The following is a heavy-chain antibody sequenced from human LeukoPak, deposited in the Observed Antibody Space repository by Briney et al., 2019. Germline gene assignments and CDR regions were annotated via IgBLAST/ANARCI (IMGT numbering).Heavy chain of an antibody. CDR1: GFTFTNYW. D-gene: IGHD1-26*01. J-gene: IGHJ2*01. V-gene: IGHV3-7*04. CDR3: ARAWWELLGWYFDL. Sequence: GGSLRLSCAASGFTFTNYWMSWVRQTPGKGLEWVANIKQDGSEKYNVDSVKGRFTISRDNAKNSLYLQMNSLRAEDTAVYYCARAWWELLGWYFDLWGRGTPVTVSS. CDR2: IKQDGSEK.